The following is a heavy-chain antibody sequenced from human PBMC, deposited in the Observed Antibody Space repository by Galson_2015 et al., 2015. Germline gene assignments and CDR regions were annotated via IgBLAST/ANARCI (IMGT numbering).Heavy chain of an antibody. Sequence: SVKVSCKASGYTFTSYDINWVRQATGQGLEWMGWMNPNSGNTGYAQKFQGRVTMTRNTSISTAYMELSSLRSEDTAVYYCARGGYYGSGSYPYYYYMDVWGKGTTVTVSS. CDR1: GYTFTSYD. D-gene: IGHD3-10*01. CDR3: ARGGYYGSGSYPYYYYMDV. CDR2: MNPNSGNT. J-gene: IGHJ6*03. V-gene: IGHV1-8*01.